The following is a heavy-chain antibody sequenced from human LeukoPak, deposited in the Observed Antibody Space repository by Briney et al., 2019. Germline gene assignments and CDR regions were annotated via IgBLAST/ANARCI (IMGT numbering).Heavy chain of an antibody. CDR1: GFTFSSYA. J-gene: IGHJ4*02. D-gene: IGHD3-9*01. V-gene: IGHV3-23*01. CDR3: SKDQLRYFDWLLALFDY. CDR2: ISTNGGST. Sequence: GGSLRLSCEASGFTFSSYAMSWVRQAPGKGLEWVSGISTNGGSTSYADSVKGRLTISRDNPRNMLYMEMNSLRAEDTAVYYCSKDQLRYFDWLLALFDYWGQGTLATVSS.